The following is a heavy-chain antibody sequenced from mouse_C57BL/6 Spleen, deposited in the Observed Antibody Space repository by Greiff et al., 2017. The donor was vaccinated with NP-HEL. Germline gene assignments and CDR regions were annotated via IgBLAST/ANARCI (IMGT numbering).Heavy chain of an antibody. CDR1: GFTFSSYA. J-gene: IGHJ3*01. CDR3: TRDIDYSNYGGFAY. Sequence: EVMLVESGEGLVKPGGSLKLSCAASGFTFSSYAMSWVRQTPEKRLEWVAYISSGGDYIYYADTVKGRFTISRDNARNTLYLQMSSLKSEDTAMYYCTRDIDYSNYGGFAYWGQGTLVTVSA. D-gene: IGHD2-5*01. CDR2: ISSGGDYI. V-gene: IGHV5-9-1*02.